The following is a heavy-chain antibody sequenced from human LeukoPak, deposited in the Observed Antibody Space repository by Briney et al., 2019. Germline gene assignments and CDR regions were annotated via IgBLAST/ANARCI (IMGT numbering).Heavy chain of an antibody. J-gene: IGHJ5*02. Sequence: GGSLRLSCAASGFTFSSYSMNWVRQAPGEGLEWVSYISSSSSTIYYADSVKGRFTMSRDNAKNSLYLQMNSLRAEDTAVYYCASGWFDPWGQGTLVTVSS. CDR1: GFTFSSYS. CDR3: ASGWFDP. CDR2: ISSSSSTI. V-gene: IGHV3-48*01.